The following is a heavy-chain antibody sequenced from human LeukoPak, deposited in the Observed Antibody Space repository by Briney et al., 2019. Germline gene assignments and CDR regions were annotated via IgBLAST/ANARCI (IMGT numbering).Heavy chain of an antibody. D-gene: IGHD3-10*01. CDR2: ISFDGSNK. V-gene: IGHV3-30*04. CDR3: AKDAMVRGVIIRFDY. CDR1: GFTFTNYA. Sequence: PGRSLRLSCAASGFTFTNYAMHWVRQAPGKGLEWVAVISFDGSNKYYADSVKGRFTISRDNSKNTLYLQMNSLRAEDTAVYYCAKDAMVRGVIIRFDYWGQGTLVTVSS. J-gene: IGHJ4*02.